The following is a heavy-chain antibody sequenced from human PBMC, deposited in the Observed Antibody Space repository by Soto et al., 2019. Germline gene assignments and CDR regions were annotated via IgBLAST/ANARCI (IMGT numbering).Heavy chain of an antibody. CDR2: ISVSGRTI. CDR3: ARRAPIYYDALTGYEEAGMDV. J-gene: IGHJ6*02. Sequence: VELVESGGDLVQPGGSLTLACAASGFNFKSYEMNWVRQAPGKGLEWISYISVSGRTIYYADSVKGRVNISRDNAKNLVFLQMNSLRAEDTSIYDCARRAPIYYDALTGYEEAGMDVWGQGTKVPVAS. D-gene: IGHD3-9*01. V-gene: IGHV3-48*03. CDR1: GFNFKSYE.